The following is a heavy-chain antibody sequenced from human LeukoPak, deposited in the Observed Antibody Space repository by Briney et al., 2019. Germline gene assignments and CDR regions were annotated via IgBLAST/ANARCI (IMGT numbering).Heavy chain of an antibody. J-gene: IGHJ4*02. V-gene: IGHV1-24*01. CDR2: FDPEDGET. CDR3: AKAKGYSENGDFDY. D-gene: IGHD1-26*01. Sequence: ASVKVSCKVSGYTLTELSMHWVRQAPGKGLEWMGGFDPEDGETIYAQKFQGRVTMTEDTSTDTAYMELSSLRSEDTALYYCAKAKGYSENGDFDYWGQGTLVTVSS. CDR1: GYTLTELS.